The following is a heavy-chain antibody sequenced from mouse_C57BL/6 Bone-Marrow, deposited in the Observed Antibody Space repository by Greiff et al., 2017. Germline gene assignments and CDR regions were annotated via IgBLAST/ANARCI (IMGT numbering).Heavy chain of an antibody. V-gene: IGHV1-22*01. CDR3: AHYDYDGFDY. CDR2: INPNNGGT. Sequence: EVQLQESGPELVKPGASVKMSCKASGYTFTDYNMHWVKQSHGKSLEWIGYINPNNGGTSYNQKFKGKATLTVNKSSSTAYMELRSLTSEDSAVYYCAHYDYDGFDYWGQGTTLTVSS. CDR1: GYTFTDYN. D-gene: IGHD2-4*01. J-gene: IGHJ2*01.